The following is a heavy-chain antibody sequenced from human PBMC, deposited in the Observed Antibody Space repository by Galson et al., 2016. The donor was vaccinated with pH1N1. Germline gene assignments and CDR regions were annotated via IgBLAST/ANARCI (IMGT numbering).Heavy chain of an antibody. Sequence: SLRLSCAASGFTFSHYAMHWVRQAPGKGLEWVAVISYVESNKDYADSVKGRFTVSRDNSKKTLYRQMNSLRAEDTALYYCARDHVYGDYFERFFDLWGRGTLVTVSS. CDR1: GFTFSHYA. CDR2: ISYVESNK. CDR3: ARDHVYGDYFERFFDL. D-gene: IGHD4-17*01. J-gene: IGHJ2*01. V-gene: IGHV3-30-3*01.